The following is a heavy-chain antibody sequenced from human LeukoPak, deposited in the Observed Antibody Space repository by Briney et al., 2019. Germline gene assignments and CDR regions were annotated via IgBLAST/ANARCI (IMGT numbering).Heavy chain of an antibody. J-gene: IGHJ4*02. CDR2: ISPDSNYK. D-gene: IGHD3-22*01. Sequence: GGSLRLSCAASGFTFSTYSMNWLRLAPGKGLEWVSSISPDSNYKYYVDSVKGRFTISRDNAKNSLYLQMNSLRAEDTAVYYCARDPPGYDYWGQGTLVTVSS. V-gene: IGHV3-21*01. CDR1: GFTFSTYS. CDR3: ARDPPGYDY.